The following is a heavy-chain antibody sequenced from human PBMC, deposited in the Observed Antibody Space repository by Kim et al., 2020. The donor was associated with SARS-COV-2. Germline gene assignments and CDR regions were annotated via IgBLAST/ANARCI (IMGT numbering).Heavy chain of an antibody. V-gene: IGHV3-43*01. J-gene: IGHJ3*01. CDR3: AKVYVVGATVDAFDF. Sequence: GGSLRLSCAASGFTFDDYTMHWVRQAPGKGLEWVSLITWDGGRTSYAGSVRGRFTISRDNSKNSLYLQLSSLRTEDTALYYCAKVYVVGATVDAFDFWGQGTVVTVSS. CDR2: ITWDGGRT. CDR1: GFTFDDYT. D-gene: IGHD2-15*01.